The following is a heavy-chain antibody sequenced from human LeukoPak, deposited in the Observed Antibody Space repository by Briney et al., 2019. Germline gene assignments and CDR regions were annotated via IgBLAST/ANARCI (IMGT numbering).Heavy chain of an antibody. J-gene: IGHJ4*02. D-gene: IGHD3-9*01. Sequence: GGSLRLSCAASGFTFSSYGMHWVRQAPGKGLEWVAFIRYDGSSKYYADSVKGRFTIPRDNSKNTLYLQMNSLRAEDTAVYYCAKDPTILTGSYYFDYWGQGTLVTVSS. CDR2: IRYDGSSK. V-gene: IGHV3-30*02. CDR3: AKDPTILTGSYYFDY. CDR1: GFTFSSYG.